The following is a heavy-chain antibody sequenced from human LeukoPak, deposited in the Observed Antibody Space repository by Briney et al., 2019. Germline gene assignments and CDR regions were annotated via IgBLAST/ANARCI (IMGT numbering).Heavy chain of an antibody. V-gene: IGHV4-4*09. CDR1: GGSISSYY. CDR3: ARTVTGYHYMDV. Sequence: PSETLSLTCTVSGGSISSYYWSWIRQPPGKGLEWIGYIYTSGSTNYNPSLKSRVTISVDTSKNQFSLKLSSVTAADPAVYYCARTVTGYHYMDVWGKGTTVTVSS. D-gene: IGHD3-16*01. J-gene: IGHJ6*03. CDR2: IYTSGST.